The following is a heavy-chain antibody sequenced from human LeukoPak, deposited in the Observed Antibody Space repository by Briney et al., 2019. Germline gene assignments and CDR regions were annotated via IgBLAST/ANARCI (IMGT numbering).Heavy chain of an antibody. CDR1: GDSISSYY. Sequence: SETLSLTCTVSGDSISSYYWSWIRQPPGKGLEWIGYIYYSGSTSFNPSLKSRVTISLDTSKNQFSLKLTSVTAADTAVYYCARFARDFYDYWGQGTLVTVSS. CDR3: ARFARDFYDY. J-gene: IGHJ4*02. V-gene: IGHV4-59*08. D-gene: IGHD2/OR15-2a*01. CDR2: IYYSGST.